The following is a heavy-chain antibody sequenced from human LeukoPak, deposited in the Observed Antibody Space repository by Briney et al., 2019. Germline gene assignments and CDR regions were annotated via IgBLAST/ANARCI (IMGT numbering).Heavy chain of an antibody. J-gene: IGHJ6*02. V-gene: IGHV3-21*01. CDR1: GFTFDDYA. Sequence: GGSLRLSCAASGFTFDDYAMHWVRQAPGKGLEWVSSIGSSSSYIYYADSVKGRFTISRDNAKNSLYLQMNSLRAEDTAVYYCARDGAAGYCSSTSCYPIDYYYYYGMDVWGQGTTVTVSS. CDR3: ARDGAAGYCSSTSCYPIDYYYYYGMDV. D-gene: IGHD2-2*01. CDR2: IGSSSSYI.